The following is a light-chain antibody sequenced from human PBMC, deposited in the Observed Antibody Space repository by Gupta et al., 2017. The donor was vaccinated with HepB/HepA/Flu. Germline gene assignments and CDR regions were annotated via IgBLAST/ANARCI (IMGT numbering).Light chain of an antibody. J-gene: IGKJ2*01. CDR1: QSVTSKY. CDR3: QQYHSSPYT. V-gene: IGKV3-20*01. CDR2: AAS. Sequence: VLTQPPHTLSWSPGESVTLSCRASQSVTSKYVAWYQQRPGLAPRLLIFAASRRATGISDRFTGGGSGTDFSLTINRLEPEDFAMYFCQQYHSSPYTFGQGTNVAMK.